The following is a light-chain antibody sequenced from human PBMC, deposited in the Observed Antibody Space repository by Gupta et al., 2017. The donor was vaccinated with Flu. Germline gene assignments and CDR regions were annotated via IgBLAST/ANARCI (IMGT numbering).Light chain of an antibody. J-gene: IGLJ3*02. V-gene: IGLV2-8*01. CDR2: EVS. CDR3: TSYGGSNNLV. Sequence: QSALTQPPSASGSPGQSVTISCTGTSSDVGSYNFVSWYQQHPGKAPKLMIYEVSKRPAGVPDRFSGSTSGNTASLTVSGLQAEDEADYYCTSYGGSNNLVFGGGTKLTVL. CDR1: SSDVGSYNF.